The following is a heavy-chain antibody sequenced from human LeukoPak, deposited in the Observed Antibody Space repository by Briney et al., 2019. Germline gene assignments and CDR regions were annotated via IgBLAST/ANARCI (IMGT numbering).Heavy chain of an antibody. V-gene: IGHV4-39*07. Sequence: SETLSLTCTVSGGSISSSSYYWGWIRQPPGKGLEWIGSIYYSGSTYYNPSLKSRVTISVYTSNNQFSLKQISVPAADTAVYYCARDRVSGSGKYYYYGMDVWGQGTTVTVSS. CDR2: IYYSGST. CDR1: GGSISSSSYY. CDR3: ARDRVSGSGKYYYYGMDV. J-gene: IGHJ6*02. D-gene: IGHD1-26*01.